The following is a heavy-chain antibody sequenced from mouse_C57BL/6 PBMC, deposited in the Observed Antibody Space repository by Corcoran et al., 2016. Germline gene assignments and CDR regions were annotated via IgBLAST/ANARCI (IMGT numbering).Heavy chain of an antibody. Sequence: QVQLKQSGAELVRPGASVKLSCKASGYTFTDYYINWVKQRPGQGLEWIARIYPGSGNTYYNEKFKGKATLTAEKSSSTAYMQLSSLTSEDSAVYCCARAGDGYYHYAMDYWGQGTSVTVSS. CDR3: ARAGDGYYHYAMDY. V-gene: IGHV1-76*01. D-gene: IGHD2-3*01. CDR2: IYPGSGNT. CDR1: GYTFTDYY. J-gene: IGHJ4*01.